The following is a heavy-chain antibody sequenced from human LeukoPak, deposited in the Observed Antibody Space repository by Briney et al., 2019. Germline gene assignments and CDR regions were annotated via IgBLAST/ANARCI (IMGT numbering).Heavy chain of an antibody. D-gene: IGHD3-3*01. J-gene: IGHJ4*02. CDR1: GGSISSGDYY. Sequence: PSETLSLTCTVSGGSISSGDYYWSWIRQPPGKGLEWIGYIYYSGSTYYNSSLKSRVTISVDTSKNQFSLKLSSVTAADTAVYYCARDLRFLEYVDYWGQGTLVTVSS. V-gene: IGHV4-30-4*01. CDR2: IYYSGST. CDR3: ARDLRFLEYVDY.